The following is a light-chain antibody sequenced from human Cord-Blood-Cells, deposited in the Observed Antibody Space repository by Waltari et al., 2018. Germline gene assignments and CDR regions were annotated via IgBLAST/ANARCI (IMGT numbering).Light chain of an antibody. Sequence: QSALTQPRSVSGSPGQSVTISCTGTSSDVGGYNYVSWYQQHPGKAPKHVLYDVSKPPSGVPGRCSGSKSGNTASLTISGLQAEDEADYYCCSYAGSYTWVFGGGTKLTVL. CDR3: CSYAGSYTWV. V-gene: IGLV2-11*01. CDR2: DVS. CDR1: SSDVGGYNY. J-gene: IGLJ3*02.